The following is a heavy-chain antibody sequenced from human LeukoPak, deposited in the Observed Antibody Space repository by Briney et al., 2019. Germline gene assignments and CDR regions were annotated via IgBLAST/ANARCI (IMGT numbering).Heavy chain of an antibody. CDR2: ISTSGNT. J-gene: IGHJ4*02. Sequence: SETLSLTCSVSRGFISNYYSSWIRQPAGKGLEWFGRISTSGNTNYSPSLKSRVTMSVDTSKNQFFLNLRSVTAADTAVYYCARDSRYYDFWSGYLDYWGQGALVTVSS. CDR1: RGFISNYY. D-gene: IGHD3-3*01. CDR3: ARDSRYYDFWSGYLDY. V-gene: IGHV4-4*07.